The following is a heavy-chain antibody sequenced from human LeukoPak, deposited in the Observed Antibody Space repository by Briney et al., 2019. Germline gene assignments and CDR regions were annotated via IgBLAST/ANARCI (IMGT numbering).Heavy chain of an antibody. D-gene: IGHD6-13*01. Sequence: PSETLSLTCTVSGGSISSSSYYWGWIRQPPGKGLEWIGNILYSGGTNYNPSLKSRITISVDTPRNHFSLKLSSVTAADTAVYYCARGAAAATRYWGQGTLVTVSS. CDR2: ILYSGGT. V-gene: IGHV4-61*05. CDR3: ARGAAAATRY. J-gene: IGHJ4*02. CDR1: GGSISSSSYY.